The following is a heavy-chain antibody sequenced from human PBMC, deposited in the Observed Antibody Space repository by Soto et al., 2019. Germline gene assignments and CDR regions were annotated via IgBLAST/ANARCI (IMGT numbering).Heavy chain of an antibody. CDR1: GGTFSSYT. CDR2: IIPILGIA. D-gene: IGHD3-3*01. CDR3: ARVFWSGYYYWFDP. J-gene: IGHJ5*02. Sequence: GASVKVSCKASGGTFSSYTISWVRQAPGQGLEWMGRIIPILGIANYAQKFQGRVTITADKSTSTAYMELSSLRSEDTAVYYCARVFWSGYYYWFDPWGQGTLVTVSS. V-gene: IGHV1-69*02.